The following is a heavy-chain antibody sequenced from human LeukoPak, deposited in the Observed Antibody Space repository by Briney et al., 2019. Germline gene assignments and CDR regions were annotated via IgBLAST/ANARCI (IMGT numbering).Heavy chain of an antibody. D-gene: IGHD3-22*01. CDR2: LKPNSGGT. CDR3: ARGQYYCDISGYYYVKYFHY. J-gene: IGHJ4*02. Sequence: ASVKVSCMASGYTFPGYYMRWVRQAPGQGLEWMGWLKPNSGGTNYAQKFQGRVTMTRDKSISTDYLELSRVRSDDTAVYYCARGQYYCDISGYYYVKYFHYWGQGTLVPVSS. V-gene: IGHV1-2*02. CDR1: GYTFPGYY.